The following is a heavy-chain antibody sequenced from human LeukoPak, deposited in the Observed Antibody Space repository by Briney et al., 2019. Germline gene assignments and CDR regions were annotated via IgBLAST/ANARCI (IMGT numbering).Heavy chain of an antibody. J-gene: IGHJ4*02. CDR2: VQTSGIT. CDR1: GDSINKHY. CDR3: ARQGAATMSAGFCLDK. Sequence: SQTLSLICNVSGDSINKHYWTWIRQPAGKGLEWIGRVQTSGITNYNPSLKSRVTISIDRPMNQFSLILTSVSAADTAIYYCARQGAATMSAGFCLDKWGQGILVTVSS. D-gene: IGHD3-9*01. V-gene: IGHV4-61*02.